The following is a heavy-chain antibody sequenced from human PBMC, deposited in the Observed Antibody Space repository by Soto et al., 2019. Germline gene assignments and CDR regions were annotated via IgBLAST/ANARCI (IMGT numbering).Heavy chain of an antibody. CDR2: ISSSGSTI. CDR1: GFTFSDYY. D-gene: IGHD6-13*01. J-gene: IGHJ5*02. Sequence: GGSLRLSCAASGFTFSDYYMSWIRQAPGKGLEWVSYISSSGSTIYYADSVKGRFTISRDNAKNSLYLQMNSLRAEDTAVYYCARAARKIAAAGSYWFDPWGQGTLVTVSS. CDR3: ARAARKIAAAGSYWFDP. V-gene: IGHV3-11*01.